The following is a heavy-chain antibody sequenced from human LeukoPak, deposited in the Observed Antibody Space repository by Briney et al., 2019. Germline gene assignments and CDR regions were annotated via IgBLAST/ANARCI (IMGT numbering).Heavy chain of an antibody. CDR3: ARYTEYYFDY. V-gene: IGHV3-7*01. Sequence: GGSLRLSCAASGFTFSTYWMTWVRQAPGKGLEWVANMKRDGSEVYYANSVKGHFTISRDNAKNSLYLQMNSLRADDTAVYYCARYTEYYFDYWGQGTLVTVSS. J-gene: IGHJ4*02. CDR1: GFTFSTYW. D-gene: IGHD2-2*02. CDR2: MKRDGSEV.